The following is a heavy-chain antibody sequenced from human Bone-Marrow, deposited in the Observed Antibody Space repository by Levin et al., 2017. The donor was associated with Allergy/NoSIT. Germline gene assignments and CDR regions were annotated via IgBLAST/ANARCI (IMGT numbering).Heavy chain of an antibody. J-gene: IGHJ5*02. CDR3: ARGKGSCSSTSCYGGSYWFRSNWFDP. V-gene: IGHV4-34*01. D-gene: IGHD2-2*01. CDR1: GGSFSGYY. CDR2: INHSGST. Sequence: SETLSLTCAVYGGSFSGYYWSWIRQPPGKGLEWIGEINHSGSTNYNPSLKSRVTISVDTSKNQFSLKLSSVTAADTAVYYCARGKGSCSSTSCYGGSYWFRSNWFDPWGQGTLVTVSS.